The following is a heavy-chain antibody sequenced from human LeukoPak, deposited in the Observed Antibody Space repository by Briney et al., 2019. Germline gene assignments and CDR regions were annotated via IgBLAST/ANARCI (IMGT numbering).Heavy chain of an antibody. Sequence: ASVKVSCKASGYTFTNYGINWVRQAPGQGLEWMGWMNPDSGGTNYAQKFKGRVTMTRDTSINTAYMDLRRLTSDDTAIYYCTTRGGDTLMRTEAFDYWGLGTLVTVSS. CDR3: TTRGGDTLMRTEAFDY. CDR1: GYTFTNYG. CDR2: MNPDSGGT. J-gene: IGHJ4*02. D-gene: IGHD3-16*01. V-gene: IGHV1-2*02.